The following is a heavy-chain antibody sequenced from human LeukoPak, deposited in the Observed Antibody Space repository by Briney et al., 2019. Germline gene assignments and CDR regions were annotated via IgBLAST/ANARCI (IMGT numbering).Heavy chain of an antibody. CDR1: GFTFSSYS. CDR3: ARPQLGINYHYYMDV. V-gene: IGHV3-21*01. Sequence: GGSLRLSCAASGFTFSSYSMNWVRQAPGKGLEWVSSITGSGSSTYYTDSVKGRFTISRDNAKNSLYLQMTSLRADDTAVYYCARPQLGINYHYYMDVWGKGTTVIVSS. CDR2: ITGSGSST. J-gene: IGHJ6*03. D-gene: IGHD3-16*01.